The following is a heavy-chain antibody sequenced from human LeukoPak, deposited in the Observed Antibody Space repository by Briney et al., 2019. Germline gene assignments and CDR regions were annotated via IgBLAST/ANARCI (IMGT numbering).Heavy chain of an antibody. D-gene: IGHD6-19*01. Sequence: PGGSQRLSCAVSGFTFSSYGMLWVRQAPGKGLEWVAVISYDGSNKYYADSVKGRFTISRDNSKNTLYLQMNSLRAEDTAVYYCAIRIAVAGNFDYWGQGTLVTVSS. J-gene: IGHJ4*02. CDR1: GFTFSSYG. CDR2: ISYDGSNK. V-gene: IGHV3-30*03. CDR3: AIRIAVAGNFDY.